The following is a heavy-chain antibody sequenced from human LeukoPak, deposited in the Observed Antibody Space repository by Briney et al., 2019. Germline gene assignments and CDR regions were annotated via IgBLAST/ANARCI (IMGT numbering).Heavy chain of an antibody. Sequence: PGGSLRLSCAASGFVFSDYSMNWVRQAPGKGLEWVSNIRGSGSGSGSGVYYADSVKGQFTISRDDAKTSLYRQMNSLRAEDTAFYYCARYDNWGLDYWGRGAVVTVS. D-gene: IGHD7-27*01. CDR3: ARYDNWGLDY. CDR1: GFVFSDYS. J-gene: IGHJ4*02. CDR2: IRGSGSGSGSGV. V-gene: IGHV3-48*04.